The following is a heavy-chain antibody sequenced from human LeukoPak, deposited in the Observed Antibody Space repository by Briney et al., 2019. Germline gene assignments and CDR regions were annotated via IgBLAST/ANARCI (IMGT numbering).Heavy chain of an antibody. CDR2: IYSGGST. CDR1: GFTVSSNY. J-gene: IGHJ4*02. V-gene: IGHV3-53*01. CDR3: ARDGATWGVLDY. Sequence: LSGGSLRLSCAASGFTVSSNYMSWVRQAPGKGLEWVSVIYSGGSTYYADSVKGRFTISRDNSKNTLYLQMNSLRAEDTAVYYRARDGATWGVLDYWGEGALGTVSS. D-gene: IGHD3-16*01.